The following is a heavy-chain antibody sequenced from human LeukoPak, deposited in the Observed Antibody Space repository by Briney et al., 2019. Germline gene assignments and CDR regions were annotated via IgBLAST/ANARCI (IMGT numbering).Heavy chain of an antibody. J-gene: IGHJ5*02. Sequence: GGSLRLSCAASGVTFSSNYMNWVRQAPGKGLEWVSILYSGGHTYYSDSVKGRFTVSRDKSKNTLYLQMNSLRADDTAVYYCARGPRGFDHWGQGTLVTVSS. CDR2: LYSGGHT. CDR1: GVTFSSNY. V-gene: IGHV3-53*01. CDR3: ARGPRGFDH.